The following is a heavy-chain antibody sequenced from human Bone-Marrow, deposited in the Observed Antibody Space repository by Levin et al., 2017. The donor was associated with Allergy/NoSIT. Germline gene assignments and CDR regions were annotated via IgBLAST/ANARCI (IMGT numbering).Heavy chain of an antibody. Sequence: GSLRLSCTASGFTFGDYAINWFRQAPGKGLEWVGFIRSTGYGGTTEYVASVKGRFTISRDDSKKIAYLQMNSLKTEDTALYYCTRDTSLLWFGESLIALDIWGQGTMVTVSS. J-gene: IGHJ3*02. CDR3: TRDTSLLWFGESLIALDI. V-gene: IGHV3-49*03. D-gene: IGHD3-10*01. CDR2: IRSTGYGGTT. CDR1: GFTFGDYA.